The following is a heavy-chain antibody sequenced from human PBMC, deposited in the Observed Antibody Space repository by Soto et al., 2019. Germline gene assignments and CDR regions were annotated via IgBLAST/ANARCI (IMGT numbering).Heavy chain of an antibody. V-gene: IGHV4-31*03. Sequence: PSENLSLTCTVSGGSISSGGYYWSWIRQHPGKGLEWIGYIYYSGSTYYNPSLKSRVTISVDTSKKQFSLKLSSVTAADTAVYYSAGDQGRAAAGTNGFDPWGQGTLVTVSS. D-gene: IGHD6-13*01. CDR2: IYYSGST. CDR3: AGDQGRAAAGTNGFDP. CDR1: GGSISSGGYY. J-gene: IGHJ5*02.